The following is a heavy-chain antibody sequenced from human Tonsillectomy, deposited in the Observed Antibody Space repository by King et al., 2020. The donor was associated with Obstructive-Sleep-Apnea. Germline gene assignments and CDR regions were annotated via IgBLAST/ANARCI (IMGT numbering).Heavy chain of an antibody. CDR1: GFTFSSYA. D-gene: IGHD3-10*01. V-gene: IGHV3-30*04. CDR3: ARDHYYGSGVHYYGMDV. Sequence: VQLVESGGGVVQPGRSLRLSCAASGFTFSSYAMHWVRQAPGKGLEWVAVISYDGSNKYYADSVKGRFTISRDNSKNTLYLQMNSLRAEDTAVYYCARDHYYGSGVHYYGMDVRGQGTTVTVTS. J-gene: IGHJ6*02. CDR2: ISYDGSNK.